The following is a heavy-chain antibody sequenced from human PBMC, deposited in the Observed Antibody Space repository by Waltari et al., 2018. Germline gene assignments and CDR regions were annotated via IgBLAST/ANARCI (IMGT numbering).Heavy chain of an antibody. V-gene: IGHV3-30*18. J-gene: IGHJ6*02. D-gene: IGHD3-10*01. CDR1: GFTFGSYG. Sequence: QVQLVESGGGVVQPGRSLSLSCAASGFTFGSYGMHWVRQAPGKGLEWVAFISDDGSNTYYADSVKGRFTISRDNSKNTLYLQMNSLRAEDTAVFYCAKDLYYYGSGTYYYAMDVWGQGTTVTVSS. CDR2: ISDDGSNT. CDR3: AKDLYYYGSGTYYYAMDV.